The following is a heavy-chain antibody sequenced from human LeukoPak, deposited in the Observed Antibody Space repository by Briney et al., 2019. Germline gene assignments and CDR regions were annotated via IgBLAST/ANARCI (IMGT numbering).Heavy chain of an antibody. J-gene: IGHJ6*03. CDR1: GFTFSNYV. Sequence: GGSLRLSCAASGFTFSNYVIHWVRQAPGKGLGWLAVISYDGTNKYYADTVKGRFTISRDHSQSTVDLQMNTLRGADTAVYYCVRSPTYYNMDVWGKETTVTVSS. V-gene: IGHV3-30*03. CDR2: ISYDGTNK. CDR3: VRSPTYYNMDV.